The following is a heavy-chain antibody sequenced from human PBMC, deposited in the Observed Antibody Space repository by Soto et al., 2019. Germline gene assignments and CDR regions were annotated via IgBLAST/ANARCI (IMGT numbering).Heavy chain of an antibody. V-gene: IGHV4-34*01. J-gene: IGHJ4*02. CDR3: ARGGGTAMVDFEY. CDR1: VVSFSGYY. Sequence: PWETLSLTCAVYVVSFSGYYWSCIRQPPGKGLEWIGEINHSGSTNYNPSLKSRVTISVDTSKNQFSLKLSSVTAADTAVYYCARGGGTAMVDFEYWGQGTLVIVS. CDR2: INHSGST. D-gene: IGHD5-18*01.